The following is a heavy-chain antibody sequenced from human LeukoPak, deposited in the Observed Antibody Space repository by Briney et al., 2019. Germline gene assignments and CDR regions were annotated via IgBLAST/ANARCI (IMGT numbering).Heavy chain of an antibody. CDR2: INHSGST. CDR1: GGSFSGYY. J-gene: IGHJ4*02. CDR3: ARGSLQSTVTISYYFDY. V-gene: IGHV4-34*01. Sequence: SETLSLTCAVYGGSFSGYYWSWIRQPPGKGLEWIGEINHSGSTNYNPSLKSRVTISVDTSKNQFSLKLSSVTTADTAVYYCARGSLQSTVTISYYFDYWGQGTLVTVSS. D-gene: IGHD4-17*01.